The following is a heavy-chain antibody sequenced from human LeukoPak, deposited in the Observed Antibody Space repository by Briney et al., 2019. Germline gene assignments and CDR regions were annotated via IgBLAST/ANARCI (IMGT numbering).Heavy chain of an antibody. V-gene: IGHV3-30*04. J-gene: IGHJ6*02. CDR1: GFTFGRYA. CDR2: ISYDVTNK. CDR3: AREDTAMVIGMDV. Sequence: PGRSLRLSCTASGFTFGRYAFHWVRQAPGKGLEWVAAISYDVTNKYHADSVKGRFTISRDNSKNTLYLQMNSLRAEDTAVYYCAREDTAMVIGMDVWGQGTTVTVSS. D-gene: IGHD5-18*01.